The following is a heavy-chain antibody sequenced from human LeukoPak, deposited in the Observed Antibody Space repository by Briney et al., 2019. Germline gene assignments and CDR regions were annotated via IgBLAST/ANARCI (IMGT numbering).Heavy chain of an antibody. CDR2: ISGGGGST. J-gene: IGHJ4*02. V-gene: IGHV3-23*01. D-gene: IGHD1-26*01. CDR3: AKIPARQYSVSYYGTGYFDY. CDR1: GFTFSSYA. Sequence: GGSLRLSCAASGFTFSSYAMSWVRQAPGKGLEWVSAISGGGGSTYYADSVKGRFTISRDNSKNTLYLQMNSLRAEDTAVYYCAKIPARQYSVSYYGTGYFDYWGQGTLVTVSS.